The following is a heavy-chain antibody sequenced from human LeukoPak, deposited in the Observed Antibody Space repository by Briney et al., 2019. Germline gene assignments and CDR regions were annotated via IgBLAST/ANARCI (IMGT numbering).Heavy chain of an antibody. J-gene: IGHJ4*02. CDR3: AISRWSGYCSA. CDR1: GFTVSSNY. CDR2: INIDGTTS. V-gene: IGHV3-74*03. D-gene: IGHD3-3*01. Sequence: GGSLRLSCAASGFTVSSNYMSWVRQAPGKGLEWVSRINIDGTTSTYADSVKGRFTTSRDNDENTVHLQMHSLRADDTAMYYCAISRWSGYCSAWGQGTLVIVSS.